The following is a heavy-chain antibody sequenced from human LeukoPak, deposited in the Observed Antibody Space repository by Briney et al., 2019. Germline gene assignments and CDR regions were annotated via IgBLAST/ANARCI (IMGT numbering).Heavy chain of an antibody. V-gene: IGHV4-59*08. J-gene: IGHJ5*02. CDR3: ARNSAVATSRSWFDP. Sequence: SETLSLTCSVFDGSISNYYWSWIRQPPGKGLEWIGYAYYSGSTTYNPFLESRVTMSVDTSKNQFSLKLTAVTAADTAVYYCARNSAVATSRSWFDPWGQGTLVTVSS. CDR1: DGSISNYY. CDR2: AYYSGST. D-gene: IGHD6-19*01.